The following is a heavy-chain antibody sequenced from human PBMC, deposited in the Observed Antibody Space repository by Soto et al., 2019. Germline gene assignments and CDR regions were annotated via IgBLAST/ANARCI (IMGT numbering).Heavy chain of an antibody. CDR1: GFTFSSYW. J-gene: IGHJ4*02. D-gene: IGHD5-18*01. Sequence: GGSLRLSCAASGFTFSSYWMNWVRQAPGKGLEWVANIKQDGSEKYYVDSVKGRFTISRDNSKNTLYLQMNSLRAEDTAVYYCARGGYSYGPEVWYFDYWGQGTLVTVSS. CDR2: IKQDGSEK. V-gene: IGHV3-7*01. CDR3: ARGGYSYGPEVWYFDY.